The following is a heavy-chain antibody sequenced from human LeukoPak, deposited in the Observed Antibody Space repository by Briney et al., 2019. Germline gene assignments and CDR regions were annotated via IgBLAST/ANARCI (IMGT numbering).Heavy chain of an antibody. V-gene: IGHV4-34*01. CDR3: ARGGDWGNSGWSDP. CDR2: INHSGST. CDR1: GGSFSGYY. Sequence: SETLSLTCAVYGGSFSGYYWSWIRQPPGKGLEWIGEINHSGSTNYNPSLKSRVTISVDTSKNQFSLNLNSVTAADTAVYYCARGGDWGNSGWSDPWGQGTLVTVSS. D-gene: IGHD2-21*02. J-gene: IGHJ5*02.